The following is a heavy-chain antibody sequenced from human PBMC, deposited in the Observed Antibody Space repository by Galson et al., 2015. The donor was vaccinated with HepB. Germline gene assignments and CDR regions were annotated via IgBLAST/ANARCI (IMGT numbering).Heavy chain of an antibody. V-gene: IGHV1-58*02. Sequence: SVKVSCKTSGFTFTSSAMQWVRQARGQRLEWIGWIVVGSGNTNYAQKFQERVTITRDMSTSTAYMELSSLRSEDTAVYYCAAWGLKIAAADDWFDPWGQGTLVTVSS. CDR1: GFTFTSSA. CDR2: IVVGSGNT. D-gene: IGHD6-13*01. J-gene: IGHJ5*02. CDR3: AAWGLKIAAADDWFDP.